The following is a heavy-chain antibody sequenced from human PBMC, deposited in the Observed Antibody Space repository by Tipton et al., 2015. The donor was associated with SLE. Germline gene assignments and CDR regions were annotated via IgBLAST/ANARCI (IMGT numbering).Heavy chain of an antibody. Sequence: TLSLTCTVSGGSVNGHYWNWIRQAPGKGLEWIGYIYYKGSTDYKSSLKSRLTISIDTSKNQVSLKLTSVTAADTAVYYCARAPLFGVVTVSGPIDYWGQGTLVTVSS. CDR3: ARAPLFGVVTVSGPIDY. J-gene: IGHJ4*02. V-gene: IGHV4-59*02. CDR2: IYYKGST. D-gene: IGHD3-3*01. CDR1: GGSVNGHY.